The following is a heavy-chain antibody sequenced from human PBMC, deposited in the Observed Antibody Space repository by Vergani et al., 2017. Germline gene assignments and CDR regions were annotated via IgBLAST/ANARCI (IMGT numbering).Heavy chain of an antibody. V-gene: IGHV1-2*02. D-gene: IGHD6-19*01. Sequence: QVQLVQSGAEVKKPGASVKVSCKASGYTFTGYYMHWVRQAPGQGLEWMGWINLNSGGTNSAQKFQGRITRTRETSSSTAYMELSRLRSDDTAVYYWASAVAGVWVDYWGQGTLVTVSS. CDR1: GYTFTGYY. J-gene: IGHJ4*02. CDR2: INLNSGGT. CDR3: ASAVAGVWVDY.